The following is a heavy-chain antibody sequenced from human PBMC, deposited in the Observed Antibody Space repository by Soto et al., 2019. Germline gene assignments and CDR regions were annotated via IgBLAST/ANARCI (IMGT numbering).Heavy chain of an antibody. CDR2: ISAYNGNT. CDR1: GYTFTSYV. V-gene: IGHV1-18*01. D-gene: IGHD3-10*01. J-gene: IGHJ4*02. CDR3: ARDATYGYGSGSDYYFDF. Sequence: ASVKVSCKASGYTFTSYVISWVRQTPGQGLEWMGWISAYNGNTNYAQKLQGRVTMTTDTSTSTAYMELRSLRSDDTAVYYCARDATYGYGSGSDYYFDFWGQGTLVTVSS.